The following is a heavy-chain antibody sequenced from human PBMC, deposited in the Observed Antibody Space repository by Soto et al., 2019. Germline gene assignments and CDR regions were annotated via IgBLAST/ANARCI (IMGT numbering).Heavy chain of an antibody. CDR2: ISSSSTYI. CDR1: GFTFSDYS. Sequence: PGGSLRLSCAASGFTFSDYSMNWVRQAPGKRLEWVSSISSSSTYIYYADSVKGRFTIYRDDAKHSLFLQMDSLGAEDTAVYYCGSHYDFDSFVPEYWGRGTLVTVSS. V-gene: IGHV3-21*01. D-gene: IGHD3-22*01. CDR3: GSHYDFDSFVPEY. J-gene: IGHJ4*02.